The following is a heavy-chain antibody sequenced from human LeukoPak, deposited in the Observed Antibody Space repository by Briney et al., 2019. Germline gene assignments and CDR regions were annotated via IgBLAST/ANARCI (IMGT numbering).Heavy chain of an antibody. CDR1: GFTFNNYG. V-gene: IGHV3-30*02. CDR2: IRDDGSIK. CDR3: ARESFDIYAFDI. J-gene: IGHJ3*02. D-gene: IGHD5-12*01. Sequence: PGGSLRLSCAPSGFTFNNYGMHWVRQAPGKGLEWVAFIRDDGSIKYYADSVKGRFTISRDNSKNTLSLQMNSLRAEDTAVYYCARESFDIYAFDIWGPGTMVTVSS.